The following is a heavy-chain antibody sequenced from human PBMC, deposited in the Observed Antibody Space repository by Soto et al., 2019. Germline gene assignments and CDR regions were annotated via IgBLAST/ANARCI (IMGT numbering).Heavy chain of an antibody. CDR2: IYYIGST. CDR3: ARSVFP. J-gene: IGHJ5*02. CDR1: GGSISSGVYY. Sequence: SEILSLTCTVSGGSISSGVYYWNWIRQHPGKGLEWIGYIYYIGSTYYNPSLKSRVTISLDTSKNQFSLKLSSVTAADTAVYYCARSVFPWGQGTLVTVSS. V-gene: IGHV4-31*03.